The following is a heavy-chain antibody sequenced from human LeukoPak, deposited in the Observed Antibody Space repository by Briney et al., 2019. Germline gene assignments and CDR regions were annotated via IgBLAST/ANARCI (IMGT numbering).Heavy chain of an antibody. CDR3: ARSPYCGGDCYTNWFDP. CDR1: GGSISSYY. CDR2: IYTSGST. V-gene: IGHV4-4*07. J-gene: IGHJ5*02. Sequence: SETLSLTCTVSGGSISSYYWSWIRQPAGKGLEWIGRIYTSGSTNYNPSLKSRVTMSVDTSKNQFSLKLSSVTAADTAVYYCARSPYCGGDCYTNWFDPWGQGTLVTVSS. D-gene: IGHD2-21*01.